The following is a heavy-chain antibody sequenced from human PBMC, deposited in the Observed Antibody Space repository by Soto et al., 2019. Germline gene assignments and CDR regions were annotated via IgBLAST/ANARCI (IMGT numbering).Heavy chain of an antibody. J-gene: IGHJ6*02. Sequence: GESLKISCKGSGYSFTSYWIGWVRQMPGKGLEWMGIIYPGDSDTRYSPSFQGQVTISADKSISTAYLQWSSLKASDTAMYYCARHINYYCSGGSCYDYHYYGMDVWGQGTTVTVSS. CDR2: IYPGDSDT. D-gene: IGHD2-15*01. V-gene: IGHV5-51*01. CDR1: GYSFTSYW. CDR3: ARHINYYCSGGSCYDYHYYGMDV.